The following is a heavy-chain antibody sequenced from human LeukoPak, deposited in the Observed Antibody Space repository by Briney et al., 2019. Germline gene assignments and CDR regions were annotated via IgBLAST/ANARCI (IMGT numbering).Heavy chain of an antibody. CDR2: ISYDGSNK. J-gene: IGHJ4*02. D-gene: IGHD6-13*01. CDR3: ARVGYSSSWSPSDY. V-gene: IGHV3-30*04. Sequence: GGSLRLSCVASGFILSSYTMHWVRQAPGKGLEWVAVISYDGSNKYYADSLKGRFTISRDNAKNSLYLQMNSLRAEDTAVYYCARVGYSSSWSPSDYWGQGALVTVSS. CDR1: GFILSSYT.